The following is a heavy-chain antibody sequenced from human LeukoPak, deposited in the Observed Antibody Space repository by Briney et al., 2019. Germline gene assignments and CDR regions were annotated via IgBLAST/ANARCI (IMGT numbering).Heavy chain of an antibody. J-gene: IGHJ3*01. Sequence: GGSLRLSCAVSGFTFSGSAMSWVRQAQGEGLDWVSLICYSCSNSSSTASVRGRFPISRDNSKDTLFLQMNSLRAEDTAIYYCARDMQLSTWGLGTMVTVSS. CDR2: ICYSCSNS. CDR3: ARDMQLST. CDR1: GFTFSGSA. D-gene: IGHD3-16*02. V-gene: IGHV3-23*01.